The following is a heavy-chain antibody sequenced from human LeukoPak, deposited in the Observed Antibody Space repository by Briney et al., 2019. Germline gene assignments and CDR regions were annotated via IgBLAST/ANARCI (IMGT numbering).Heavy chain of an antibody. CDR2: IGSSGSTL. CDR3: ARGHTAVTRHFDF. Sequence: GGSLRLSCAASGFTFSAYEMNWVRQAPGKGLEWVSYIGSSGSTLYYADSVKGQFTISRDDAKNLLYLDMNSLRAEDTAVYYCARGHTAVTRHFDFWGQGTLVTVSS. V-gene: IGHV3-48*03. D-gene: IGHD4-17*01. J-gene: IGHJ4*02. CDR1: GFTFSAYE.